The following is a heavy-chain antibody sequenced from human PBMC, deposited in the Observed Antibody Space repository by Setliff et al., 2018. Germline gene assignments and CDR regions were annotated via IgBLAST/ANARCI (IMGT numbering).Heavy chain of an antibody. CDR2: TNSDESTT. V-gene: IGHV3-74*01. D-gene: IGHD3-22*01. CDR1: GFTFSYAW. Sequence: GGSLRLSCAASGFTFSYAWMHWVRQAPGKGLVWVARTNSDESTTTYADSVKGRFTISRDNAKNSLYLQMNSLGAEDTALYYCARAHRYFSDTSGYFYDQGRSAFDVWGQGTMVTVSS. J-gene: IGHJ3*01. CDR3: ARAHRYFSDTSGYFYDQGRSAFDV.